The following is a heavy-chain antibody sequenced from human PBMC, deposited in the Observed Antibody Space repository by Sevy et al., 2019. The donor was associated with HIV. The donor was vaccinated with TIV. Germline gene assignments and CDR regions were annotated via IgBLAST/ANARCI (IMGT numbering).Heavy chain of an antibody. V-gene: IGHV3-21*01. J-gene: IGHJ4*02. Sequence: GGSLRLSCGAPGFTFSRYSMNWVRQAPGKGLEWVSSISSGNSYIYYADSVKGRFTISRDNAKNSLYLHMNSLRAEDTAVYYCARGSGAVVAGNYFDYWGQGILVTVSS. D-gene: IGHD6-19*01. CDR1: GFTFSRYS. CDR3: ARGSGAVVAGNYFDY. CDR2: ISSGNSYI.